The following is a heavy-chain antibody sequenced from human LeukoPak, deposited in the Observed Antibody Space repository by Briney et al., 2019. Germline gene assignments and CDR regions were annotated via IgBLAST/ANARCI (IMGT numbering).Heavy chain of an antibody. V-gene: IGHV3-7*01. CDR1: GFIFSDFS. D-gene: IGHD2-21*01. J-gene: IGHJ4*02. CDR2: MDENGNEI. Sequence: GGSLRFSCAVSGFIFSDFSMSWVRQAPGKGLEWVAKMDENGNEIFYVDSVKGRFTISRDNAKNSLYLQMNRLRADDTAVYYCARPRGCGTSRYNNFDYWGQGTLVTVSS. CDR3: ARPRGCGTSRYNNFDY.